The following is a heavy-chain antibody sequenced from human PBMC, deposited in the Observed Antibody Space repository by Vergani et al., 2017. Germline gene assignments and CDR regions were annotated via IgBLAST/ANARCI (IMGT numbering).Heavy chain of an antibody. CDR2: VFYGGRT. Sequence: QKQLQESGPGLVKPSETLSLSCTVSGDSISTSSYAWGWIRQPPGKTLEWIGTVFYGGRTSYNPSLKSRVTLSLDTSKKQISLHLTSVTAADTAVYYCTRHWAVVAANNWFDPWGQGTLVTVSS. V-gene: IGHV4-39*01. CDR3: TRHWAVVAANNWFDP. CDR1: GDSISTSSYA. J-gene: IGHJ5*02. D-gene: IGHD2-15*01.